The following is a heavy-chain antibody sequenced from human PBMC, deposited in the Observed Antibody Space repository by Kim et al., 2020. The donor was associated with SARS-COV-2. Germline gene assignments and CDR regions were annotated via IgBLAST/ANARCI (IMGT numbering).Heavy chain of an antibody. J-gene: IGHJ6*02. V-gene: IGHV3-48*03. CDR3: ARDAGYYDRYYYGMDV. Sequence: GGSLRLSCAASGFTFSSYEMNWVRQAPGKGLEWVSYISSSGSTIYYADSVKGRFTISRDNAKNSLYLQMNRLRAEDTAVYYCARDAGYYDRYYYGMDVWGQGTTVTVSS. CDR1: GFTFSSYE. CDR2: ISSSGSTI. D-gene: IGHD3-22*01.